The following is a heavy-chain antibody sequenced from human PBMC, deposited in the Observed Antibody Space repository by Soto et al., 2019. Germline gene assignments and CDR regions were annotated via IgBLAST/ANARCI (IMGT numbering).Heavy chain of an antibody. D-gene: IGHD1-26*01. Sequence: SETLALPWTVSDACVSGTTHCWNWIRQPPGTGLEWIGYIFYTGRTSYNPSLRSRITISMDTSKSQFSLKLASVTAADTAVYYCARAEGTSTWSSEFDYWGQGTLVTVSS. CDR2: IFYTGRT. J-gene: IGHJ4*02. CDR3: ARAEGTSTWSSEFDY. V-gene: IGHV4-61*01. CDR1: DACVSGTTHC.